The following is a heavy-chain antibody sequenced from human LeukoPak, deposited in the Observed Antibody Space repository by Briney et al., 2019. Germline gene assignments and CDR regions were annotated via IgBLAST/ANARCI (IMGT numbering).Heavy chain of an antibody. CDR2: IYYTRSL. J-gene: IGHJ5*02. CDR1: RGSITTYF. CDR3: SRGRNTLSP. V-gene: IGHV4-59*01. Sequence: SETLSPTCLVPRGSITTYFWTWIRQPPGKGLEWIGYIYYTRSLHYNPSLKIRVTLSVDSSKNQISLKLTSVTAADTAVYYCSRGRNTLSPWGQGSLVTVSS.